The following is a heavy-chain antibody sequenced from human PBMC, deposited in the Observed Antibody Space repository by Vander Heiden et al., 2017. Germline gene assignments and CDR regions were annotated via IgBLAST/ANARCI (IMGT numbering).Heavy chain of an antibody. CDR2: ISYDGSNK. CDR3: AKGRGYSYGLFDY. Sequence: QVQLVESGGGVVQPGRSLRLSCAASGLTFSSYGMHSVRQAPGKGLEWVAVISYDGSNKYYADSVKGRFTISRDNSKNTLYLQMNSLRAEDTAVYYCAKGRGYSYGLFDYWGQGTLVTVSS. V-gene: IGHV3-30*18. J-gene: IGHJ4*02. CDR1: GLTFSSYG. D-gene: IGHD5-18*01.